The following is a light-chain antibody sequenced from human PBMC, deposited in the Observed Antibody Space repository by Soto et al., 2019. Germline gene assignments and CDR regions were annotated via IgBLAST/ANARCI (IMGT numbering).Light chain of an antibody. CDR3: QQYNTYAT. CDR1: QNIRNL. J-gene: IGKJ5*01. V-gene: IGKV1-5*01. CDR2: DAS. Sequence: DIQLTQSPCTRSAAVVDSVTITCLASQNIRNLLAWYQRKPGKAPKPLIYDASTLKTGVPSRFSGSGSGSEFNFTITGLQPDDFATYFCQQYNTYATCGQGTRREIK.